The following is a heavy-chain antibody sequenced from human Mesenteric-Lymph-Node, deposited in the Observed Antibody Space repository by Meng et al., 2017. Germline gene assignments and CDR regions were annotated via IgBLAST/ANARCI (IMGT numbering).Heavy chain of an antibody. CDR1: GVPFTTYG. CDR3: VSGRGWISAY. D-gene: IGHD3-22*01. Sequence: GESLKISCAASGVPFTTYGLQWVRQAPGKGLEWVALIRFDGITTYYADSVKGRFAISRDISRNTLDLQMSSLRAEDTAVYYCVSGRGWISAYWGPGTLVTVSS. CDR2: IRFDGITT. V-gene: IGHV3-30*02. J-gene: IGHJ4*02.